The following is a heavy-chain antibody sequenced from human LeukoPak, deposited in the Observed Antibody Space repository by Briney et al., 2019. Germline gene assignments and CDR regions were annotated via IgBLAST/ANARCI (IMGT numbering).Heavy chain of an antibody. V-gene: IGHV4-61*02. Sequence: SETLSLTCTVSGGSISSGSYYWSWIRQPAGKGLEWIGRIYTSGSTNYNPSLKSRVTMSVDTSKNQFSLKLSSVTAADTAVYYCARDTEIVVVPAAIGWFDPWGQGTLVTVSS. CDR1: GGSISSGSYY. D-gene: IGHD2-2*01. CDR2: IYTSGST. CDR3: ARDTEIVVVPAAIGWFDP. J-gene: IGHJ5*02.